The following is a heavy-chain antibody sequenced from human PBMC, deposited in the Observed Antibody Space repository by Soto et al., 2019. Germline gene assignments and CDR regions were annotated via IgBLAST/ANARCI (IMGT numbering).Heavy chain of an antibody. CDR3: AGVLKTYYDGTGRYFPTIYLDY. CDR1: GYTFTSYG. D-gene: IGHD3-10*01. CDR2: ISAYNGNT. J-gene: IGHJ4*02. V-gene: IGHV1-18*04. Sequence: ASVKVSCKASGYTFTSYGISWVRQAPGQGLEWMGWISAYNGNTNYAQKLQGRVTMTTDTSTSTAYMELRSLRSDDTAVYYCAGVLKTYYDGTGRYFPTIYLDYGGQGTLATVPS.